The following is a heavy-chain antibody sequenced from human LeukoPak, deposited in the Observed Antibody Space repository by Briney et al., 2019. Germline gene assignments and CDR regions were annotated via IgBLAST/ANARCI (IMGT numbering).Heavy chain of an antibody. CDR1: GGTFSSYA. CDR3: ASVRYFDWLLYEYFDY. CDR2: IIPIFGTA. Sequence: ASVKVSCKASGGTFSSYAISWVRQAPGQGLEWMGGIIPIFGTANYAQKFQGRVTITADKSTSTAYMELSSLRSEDTAVYYCASVRYFDWLLYEYFDYWGQGTLVTVSS. D-gene: IGHD3-9*01. V-gene: IGHV1-69*06. J-gene: IGHJ4*02.